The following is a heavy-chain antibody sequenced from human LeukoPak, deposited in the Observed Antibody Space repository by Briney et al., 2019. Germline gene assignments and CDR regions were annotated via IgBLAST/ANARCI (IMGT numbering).Heavy chain of an antibody. CDR3: ARVFSGTLTFDH. V-gene: IGHV3-21*01. D-gene: IGHD3-9*01. Sequence: TGGSLRLSCVASGFTFSSYTMNWVRQAPGKGLQWVSSITSSSSYIYYADSAKGRFTISRDNAKNSLFLQMNSLRAEDTAVYYCARVFSGTLTFDHWGQGTLVAVSS. CDR1: GFTFSSYT. CDR2: ITSSSSYI. J-gene: IGHJ4*02.